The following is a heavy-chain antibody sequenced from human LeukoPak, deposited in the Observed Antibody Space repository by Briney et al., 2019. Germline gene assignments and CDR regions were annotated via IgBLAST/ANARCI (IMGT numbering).Heavy chain of an antibody. J-gene: IGHJ6*03. D-gene: IGHD6-13*01. V-gene: IGHV1-8*02. CDR1: GYTFTSYG. CDR3: ARGIAAAIDYYYYYMDV. CDR2: MNPNSGNT. Sequence: ASVKVSCKASGYTFTSYGISWVRQAPGQGLEWMGWMNPNSGNTGYAQKFQGRVTMTRNTSISTAYMELSSLRSEDTAVYYCARGIAAAIDYYYYYMDVWGKGTTVTVSS.